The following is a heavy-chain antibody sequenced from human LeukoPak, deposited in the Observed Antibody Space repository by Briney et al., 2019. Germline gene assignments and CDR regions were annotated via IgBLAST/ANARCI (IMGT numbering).Heavy chain of an antibody. CDR2: INHSGST. D-gene: IGHD4-17*01. CDR3: ARVPLTTVTGNAFDI. J-gene: IGHJ3*02. Sequence: SETLSLTCAVYGGSFSGYYWNWIRQPPGKGLEWIGEINHSGSTNYNPSLKSRVTISVDTSKNQFSLKLSSVTAADTAVYYCARVPLTTVTGNAFDIWGQGTMVTVSS. V-gene: IGHV4-34*01. CDR1: GGSFSGYY.